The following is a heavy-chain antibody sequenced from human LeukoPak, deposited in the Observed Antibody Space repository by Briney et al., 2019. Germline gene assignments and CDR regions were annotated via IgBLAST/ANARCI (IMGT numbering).Heavy chain of an antibody. V-gene: IGHV1-2*02. Sequence: ASVKVSCKASGYTFTGYYMHLVRQAPGQGLEWMGWINPNGGGTNYAQKFQSRVTMTRDTSMSPAYMELSRLRSDDTAVYYCARSPYSSSNAFDIWGQGTMVTVSS. J-gene: IGHJ3*02. CDR3: ARSPYSSSNAFDI. CDR2: INPNGGGT. D-gene: IGHD6-6*01. CDR1: GYTFTGYY.